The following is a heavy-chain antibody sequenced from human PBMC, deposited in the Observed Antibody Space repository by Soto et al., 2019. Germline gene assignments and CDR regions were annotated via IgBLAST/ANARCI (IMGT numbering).Heavy chain of an antibody. CDR3: AKEGGSGYSGYEVGYYYMDV. D-gene: IGHD5-12*01. CDR1: GFTFSSYG. V-gene: IGHV3-30*18. CDR2: ISYDGSNK. Sequence: GGSLRLSCAASGFTFSSYGMHWVRRAPGKGLEWVAVISYDGSNKYYADSVKGRFTISRDDSKNTLYLQMNSLRAEDTAVYYCAKEGGSGYSGYEVGYYYMDVWGKGTTVTVSS. J-gene: IGHJ6*03.